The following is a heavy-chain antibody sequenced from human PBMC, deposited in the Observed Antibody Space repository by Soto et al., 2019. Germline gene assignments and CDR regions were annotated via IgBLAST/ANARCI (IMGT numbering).Heavy chain of an antibody. V-gene: IGHV3-74*03. CDR1: GFTFTNYW. CDR2: INTDESST. CDR3: TRVGYGWGNDFDY. D-gene: IGHD3-16*01. Sequence: EVQLVESGGGLVQTGGSLRLSCAASGFTFTNYWMHWVRQAPGKGLVWVSRINTDESSTEYADSVKGRFTISRDNAKNTLYLRMTSLGADDTAVYYCTRVGYGWGNDFDYWGQGTLVSVSS. J-gene: IGHJ4*02.